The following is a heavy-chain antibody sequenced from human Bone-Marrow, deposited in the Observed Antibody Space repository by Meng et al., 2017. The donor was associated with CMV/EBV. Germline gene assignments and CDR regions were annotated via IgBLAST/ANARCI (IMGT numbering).Heavy chain of an antibody. J-gene: IGHJ6*02. CDR2: ISSSSSYI. CDR3: ARDIVVTTVDGMDV. D-gene: IGHD3-22*01. V-gene: IGHV3-21*01. Sequence: GESLKISCAASGFTFSSYSMNWVRQAPGKGLEWVSSISSSSSYIYYADSVKGRFTISRDNAKNSLYPQMNSLRAEDTAVYYCARDIVVTTVDGMDVWGQGTTVTVSS. CDR1: GFTFSSYS.